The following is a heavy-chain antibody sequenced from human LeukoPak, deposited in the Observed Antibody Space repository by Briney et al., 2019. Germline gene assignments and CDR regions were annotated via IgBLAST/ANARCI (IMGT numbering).Heavy chain of an antibody. CDR2: ISYVGSNE. J-gene: IGHJ6*03. Sequence: GGSLRLSCAASGFTFSNFAMHWVRQAPGKGLEWVAVISYVGSNEYYADSVKGRFTISRDNSENTLYLQMNSLRAEDTAVYYCAKAYTIFGEVILQYCYMDVWGNGTTVTVSS. CDR1: GFTFSNFA. CDR3: AKAYTIFGEVILQYCYMDV. V-gene: IGHV3-30*18. D-gene: IGHD3-3*01.